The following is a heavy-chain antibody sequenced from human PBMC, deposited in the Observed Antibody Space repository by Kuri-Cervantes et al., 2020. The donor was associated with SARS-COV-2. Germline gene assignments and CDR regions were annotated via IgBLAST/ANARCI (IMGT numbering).Heavy chain of an antibody. CDR3: AKGWGGYCSSTSCYYYYYGMDV. CDR2: IYYSGST. Sequence: SETLSLTCTVSGGSISSGDYYWSWIRQPPGKGLEWIGYIYYSGSTYYNPSLKSRVTISVDTSKNQLSLKLSSVTATDTAVYYCAKGWGGYCSSTSCYYYYYGMDVWGQGTTVTVSS. CDR1: GGSISSGDYY. D-gene: IGHD2-2*01. V-gene: IGHV4-30-4*01. J-gene: IGHJ6*02.